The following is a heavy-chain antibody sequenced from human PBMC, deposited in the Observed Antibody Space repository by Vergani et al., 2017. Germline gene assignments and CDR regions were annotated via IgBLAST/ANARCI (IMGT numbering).Heavy chain of an antibody. CDR2: INPNSGGT. CDR1: GYTFTGYY. Sequence: QVQLVQSGAEVKKPGASVKVSCKASGYTFTGYYMHWVRQAPGQGLEWMGWINPNSGGTNYAQKFQGRVTMTRDTSISTAYMELSRLRSDDTAVYYCARGQMEYYYDSSGYYPHDAFDIWGQGTMVTVSS. J-gene: IGHJ3*02. D-gene: IGHD3-22*01. CDR3: ARGQMEYYYDSSGYYPHDAFDI. V-gene: IGHV1-2*02.